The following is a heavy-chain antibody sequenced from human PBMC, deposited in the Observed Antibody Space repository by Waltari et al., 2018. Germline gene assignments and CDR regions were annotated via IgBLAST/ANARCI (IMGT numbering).Heavy chain of an antibody. CDR3: ARLGITMTPDY. V-gene: IGHV1-46*01. J-gene: IGHJ4*02. CDR2: MNSGGDTT. Sequence: YTFTSYYIQWVRQAPGQGLEWMGVMNSGGDTTIYAQKFQGRVTMTRDTSTSTVYMELSSLRSEDTAVYYCARLGITMTPDYWGQGTLVTVSS. CDR1: YTFTSYY.